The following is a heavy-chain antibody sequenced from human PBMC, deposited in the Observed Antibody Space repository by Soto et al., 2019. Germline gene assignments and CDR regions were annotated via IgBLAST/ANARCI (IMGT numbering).Heavy chain of an antibody. CDR3: ARDREYYDSSGLYFDY. V-gene: IGHV4-59*01. CDR2: TYYGWNT. D-gene: IGHD3-22*01. CDR1: GGSISDYY. J-gene: IGHJ4*02. Sequence: QVQLQESGPGLVKPSETLSLTCSVSGGSISDYYWSWIRQPPGKGLEWIGYTYYGWNTNYNPPLKSRVTISVDTSKNQFSLKLISVTAADTAVYYCARDREYYDSSGLYFDYWGQGTLVTVSS.